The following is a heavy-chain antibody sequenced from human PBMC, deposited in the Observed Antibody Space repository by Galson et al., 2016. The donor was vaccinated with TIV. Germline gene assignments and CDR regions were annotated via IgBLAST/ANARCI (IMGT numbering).Heavy chain of an antibody. Sequence: SLRLSCAASGFSISSNYVNWVRQAPGKGLEWVSFIYGGGGTDYADSVRGRFTISRDDSKNTLYLQMNSLRTEGTAVYYCARDRLLSMTPVTTGYGMDVWGQGTTVTVSS. CDR2: IYGGGGT. CDR3: ARDRLLSMTPVTTGYGMDV. D-gene: IGHD4-17*01. V-gene: IGHV3-66*02. CDR1: GFSISSNY. J-gene: IGHJ6*02.